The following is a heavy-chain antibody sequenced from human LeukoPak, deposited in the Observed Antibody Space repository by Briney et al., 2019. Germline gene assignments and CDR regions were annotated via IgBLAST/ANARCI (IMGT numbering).Heavy chain of an antibody. Sequence: GGSLRLSCAASGFTFSGSWMHWVRQAPGKGLVWVSRINSDGSITTYADSVKGRFTISRDNTKNTLYLQMNSLRAEDTAVYYCARGTIAAAGYYYFDYWGQGTQVTVSS. CDR2: INSDGSIT. V-gene: IGHV3-74*01. CDR3: ARGTIAAAGYYYFDY. D-gene: IGHD6-13*01. CDR1: GFTFSGSW. J-gene: IGHJ4*02.